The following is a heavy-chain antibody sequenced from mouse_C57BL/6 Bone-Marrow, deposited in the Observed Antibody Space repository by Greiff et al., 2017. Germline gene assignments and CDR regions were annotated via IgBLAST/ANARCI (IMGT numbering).Heavy chain of an antibody. CDR1: GYTFPDYY. J-gene: IGHJ1*03. CDR2: IYPGSGNT. CDR3: AREGYYYGSSPYWYFDV. D-gene: IGHD1-1*01. Sequence: VQLVESGAELVRPGASVKLSCKASGYTFPDYYINWVKQRPGQGLEWIARIYPGSGNTYYNEKFKGKATLTAETSSSTAYMQLSSLTSEDSAVYFCAREGYYYGSSPYWYFDVWGTGTTGTVSS. V-gene: IGHV1-76*01.